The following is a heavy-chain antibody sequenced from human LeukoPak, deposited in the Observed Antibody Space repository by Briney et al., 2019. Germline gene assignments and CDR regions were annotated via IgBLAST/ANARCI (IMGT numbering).Heavy chain of an antibody. J-gene: IGHJ4*02. CDR3: ARVRSSTSSGVFDY. CDR2: IYYSGSI. CDR1: GGSISSSSYY. D-gene: IGHD2-2*01. Sequence: SETLSLTCTVSGGSISSSSYYWGWIRQPPGKGLEWIGSIYYSGSIYYNPSLKSRVTISVDRSKNQFSLKLSSVTAADTAVYYCARVRSSTSSGVFDYWGQGTLVTVSS. V-gene: IGHV4-39*07.